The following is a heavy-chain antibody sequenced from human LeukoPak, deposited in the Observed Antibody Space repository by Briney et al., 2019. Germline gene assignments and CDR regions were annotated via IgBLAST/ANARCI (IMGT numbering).Heavy chain of an antibody. Sequence: PSETLSLTCAVYGGSFSGYYWSWIRQPPGKGLEWIGEINHSGSTNYNPSLKSRVTISVDTSKSQFSLKLSSVTAADTAVYYCARGAGSGSYYFDYWGQGTLVTVSS. CDR1: GGSFSGYY. CDR3: ARGAGSGSYYFDY. J-gene: IGHJ4*02. D-gene: IGHD1-26*01. CDR2: INHSGST. V-gene: IGHV4-34*01.